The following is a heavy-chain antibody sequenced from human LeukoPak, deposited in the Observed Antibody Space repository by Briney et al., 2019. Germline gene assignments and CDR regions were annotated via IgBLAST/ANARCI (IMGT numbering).Heavy chain of an antibody. J-gene: IGHJ3*02. CDR2: IKSKTDDGTT. Sequence: GGSLRLSCAASGFTFSNAWMSWVRQAPGKGLEWVGRIKSKTDDGTTDYAAPVKGRFTISRDDSKNTLYLQMNSLRAEDTAVYYCAKDGGYYDFWSGYYLSDAFDIWGQGTMVTVSS. V-gene: IGHV3-15*01. CDR3: AKDGGYYDFWSGYYLSDAFDI. CDR1: GFTFSNAW. D-gene: IGHD3-3*01.